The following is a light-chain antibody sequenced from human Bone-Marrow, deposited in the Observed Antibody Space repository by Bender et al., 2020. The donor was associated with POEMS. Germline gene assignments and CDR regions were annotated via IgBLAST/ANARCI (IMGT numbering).Light chain of an antibody. CDR2: QDS. CDR1: KLGDKY. CDR3: QSFDTSLSGWV. V-gene: IGLV3-1*01. Sequence: SYDLTQPPSVSVSPGQTASITCSGDKLGDKYTSWYQQKSGLSPVLVIYQDSKRPSGIPDRFSGSKSGTSVSLAITGLQAEDEADYYCQSFDTSLSGWVFGAGTKLTV. J-gene: IGLJ3*02.